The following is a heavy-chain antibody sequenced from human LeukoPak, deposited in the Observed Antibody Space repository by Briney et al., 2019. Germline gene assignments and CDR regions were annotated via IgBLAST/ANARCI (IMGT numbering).Heavy chain of an antibody. J-gene: IGHJ5*02. CDR3: ARDQKVGTTATYTPFDP. CDR2: INTYKGNT. D-gene: IGHD1-26*01. V-gene: IGHV1-18*01. Sequence: ASVKVSCKASGYSFNSYGISWVRQAPGQGLEWMGWINTYKGNTNYAQKFQSRVSMTTDRSTSTAYLELRSLRSDDTAVYYCARDQKVGTTATYTPFDPWGQGTLVTVSS. CDR1: GYSFNSYG.